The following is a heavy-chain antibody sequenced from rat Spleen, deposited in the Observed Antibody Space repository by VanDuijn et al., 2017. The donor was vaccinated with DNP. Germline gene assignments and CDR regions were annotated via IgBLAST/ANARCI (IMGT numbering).Heavy chain of an antibody. V-gene: IGHV5-27*01. D-gene: IGHD1-2*01. CDR3: TTDPYSSYIYDYWYFDF. CDR2: ISAGGGNS. CDR1: RFTISDYG. J-gene: IGHJ1*01. Sequence: EVKLVESGGGLVQPGRSLKLSCEVSRFTISDYGMAWVRQAPTKGLEWVASISAGGGNSNYRDSVKGRFTISRDNAKSTLYLQMDSLRSEDTATYYCTTDPYSSYIYDYWYFDFWGPGTMVTVSS.